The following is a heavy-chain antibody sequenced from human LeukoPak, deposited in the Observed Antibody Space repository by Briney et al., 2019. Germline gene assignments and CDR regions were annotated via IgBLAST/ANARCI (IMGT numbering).Heavy chain of an antibody. D-gene: IGHD6-6*01. V-gene: IGHV3-53*01. CDR1: GFTVSNDY. J-gene: IGHJ4*02. Sequence: PGGSLRLSCAVSGFTVSNDYMSWVRQAPGKGLEWVSVIYGGGSTYYADSVRGRFTISRDNSENTLHLQMDSLRAEDTAVYYCTRLLPSSHHFFDSWGQGTLVTVPS. CDR3: TRLLPSSHHFFDS. CDR2: IYGGGST.